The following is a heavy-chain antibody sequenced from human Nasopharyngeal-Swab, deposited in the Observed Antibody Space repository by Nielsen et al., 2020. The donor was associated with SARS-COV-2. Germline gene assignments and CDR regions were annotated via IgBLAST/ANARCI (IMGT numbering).Heavy chain of an antibody. J-gene: IGHJ6*02. CDR1: GFTFSSYA. V-gene: IGHV3-23*01. CDR3: ARDKSGSYYYGMDV. Sequence: GESLKISCAASGFTFSSYAMSWVRQAPGKRLEWVSAISGSGGSTYYADSVKGRFTISRDNSKNTLYLQMNSLRAEDTAVYYCARDKSGSYYYGMDVWGQGTTVTVSS. CDR2: ISGSGGST. D-gene: IGHD1-26*01.